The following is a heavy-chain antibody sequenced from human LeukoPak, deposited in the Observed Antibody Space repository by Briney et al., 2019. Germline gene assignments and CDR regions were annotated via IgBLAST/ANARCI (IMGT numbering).Heavy chain of an antibody. V-gene: IGHV3-48*01. Sequence: PGGSLRLSCAASGFTFSSYSMNWVRQAPGKGLEWVSYISSSSSTIYYADSVKGRFTISRDNAKNSLYLQMNSLRAEDTAVYYCARDPAPYYYGSSGYDIWGQGTMVTVSS. D-gene: IGHD3-22*01. CDR3: ARDPAPYYYGSSGYDI. CDR2: ISSSSSTI. J-gene: IGHJ3*02. CDR1: GFTFSSYS.